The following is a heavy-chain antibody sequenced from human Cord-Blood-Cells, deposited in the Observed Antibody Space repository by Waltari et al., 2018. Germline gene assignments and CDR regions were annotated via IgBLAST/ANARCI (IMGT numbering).Heavy chain of an antibody. J-gene: IGHJ3*02. CDR1: GFTVRSNY. CDR3: ARARDYYDSSGYWGAFDI. D-gene: IGHD3-22*01. Sequence: EVQLVESGGGLIQPGGSLRLSCAASGFTVRSNYMCCVLQAPGLGWVSFRYNCGSTYYADSVKGRFTISRDNSKNTLYLQMNSRRAEDTAVYYCARARDYYDSSGYWGAFDIWGQGTMVTVSS. CDR2: RYNCGST. V-gene: IGHV3-53*01.